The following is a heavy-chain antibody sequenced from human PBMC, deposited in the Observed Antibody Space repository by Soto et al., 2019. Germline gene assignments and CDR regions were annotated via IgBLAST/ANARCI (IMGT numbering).Heavy chain of an antibody. D-gene: IGHD6-13*01. CDR2: IYYSGST. CDR1: GGSISSGGYY. Sequence: SETLSLTCTVSGGSISSGGYYWSWIRQHPGKGLEWIGYIYYSGSTYYNPSLKSRVTISVDTSKNQFSLKLSSVTAADTAVYYCAGTAAAGIGSYGMDVWGQGTTVTVSS. V-gene: IGHV4-31*03. J-gene: IGHJ6*02. CDR3: AGTAAAGIGSYGMDV.